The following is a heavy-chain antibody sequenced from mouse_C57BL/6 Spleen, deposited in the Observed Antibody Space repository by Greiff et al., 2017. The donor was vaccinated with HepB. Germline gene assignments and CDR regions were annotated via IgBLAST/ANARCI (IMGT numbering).Heavy chain of an antibody. Sequence: VQLQQSGAELVKPGASVKMSCKASGYTFTSYWITWVKQRPGQGLEWIGDIYPGSGSTNYNEKFKSKATLTVDTSSSTAYMQLSSLTSEDSAVYYCARGGSNYVGWYFDVWGTGTTVTVSS. CDR1: GYTFTSYW. V-gene: IGHV1-55*01. CDR2: IYPGSGST. CDR3: ARGGSNYVGWYFDV. J-gene: IGHJ1*03. D-gene: IGHD2-5*01.